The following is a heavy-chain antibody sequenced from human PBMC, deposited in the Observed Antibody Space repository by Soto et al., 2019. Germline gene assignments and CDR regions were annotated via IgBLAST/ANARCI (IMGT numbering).Heavy chain of an antibody. CDR1: GGSVSSGGYY. V-gene: IGHV4-31*03. J-gene: IGHJ6*02. CDR3: ARARGAYYYYAVDV. D-gene: IGHD3-10*01. Sequence: PSETLSLTCTVSGGSVSSGGYYWSWIRQHPGKGLEWIGYIYYSGCTYYSPSLKSRVTISLDTSKNQFSLKVSSVTAADTAVYYCARARGAYYYYAVDVWGQGTTVTVSS. CDR2: IYYSGCT.